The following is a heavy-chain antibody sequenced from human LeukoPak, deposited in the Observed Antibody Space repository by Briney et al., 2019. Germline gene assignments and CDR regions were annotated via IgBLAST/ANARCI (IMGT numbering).Heavy chain of an antibody. J-gene: IGHJ4*02. V-gene: IGHV3-23*01. Sequence: GGSLRLSCAASGFTFSSYAMSWVRQAPGKGLEWVSAISGSGGSTYYADSVKGRFTISRDNSKNTLYLQMNSLRAEDTAVYYCAKDRKYCSGGSCSGYWGQGTLVTVSS. CDR1: GFTFSSYA. D-gene: IGHD2-15*01. CDR3: AKDRKYCSGGSCSGY. CDR2: ISGSGGST.